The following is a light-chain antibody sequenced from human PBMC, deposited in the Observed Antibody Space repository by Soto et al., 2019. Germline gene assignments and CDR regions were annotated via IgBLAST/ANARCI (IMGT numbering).Light chain of an antibody. Sequence: DIQMTQSPSSLSASVGARVPITCRASQSITSYLSWYQQQPGRAPKLLIYAASSLQSGVPSRFSGSGSGTDFTLTISSLHPDDFATYYCQQYNSYSPTFGQGTRLEIK. J-gene: IGKJ5*01. V-gene: IGKV1-39*01. CDR3: QQYNSYSPT. CDR1: QSITSY. CDR2: AAS.